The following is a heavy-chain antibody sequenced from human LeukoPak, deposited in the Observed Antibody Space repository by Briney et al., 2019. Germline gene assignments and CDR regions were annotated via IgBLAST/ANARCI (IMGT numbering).Heavy chain of an antibody. CDR1: GGSISSYY. D-gene: IGHD6-13*01. CDR3: ARLSFIAAEGDWFDP. V-gene: IGHV4-59*01. J-gene: IGHJ5*02. Sequence: SETLSLTCSVSGGSISSYYWSWIRQPPGKGLEWIGYIYYSGSTNYNPSLKSRVTISVDTSKNQFSLKLSSVTAADTAVYYCARLSFIAAEGDWFDPWGQGTLVTVSS. CDR2: IYYSGST.